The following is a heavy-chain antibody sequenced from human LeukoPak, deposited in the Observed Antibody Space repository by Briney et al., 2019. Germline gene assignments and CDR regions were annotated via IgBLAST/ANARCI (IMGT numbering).Heavy chain of an antibody. Sequence: SETLSLTCTVSSGXISSGDYYWSWIRQPPGKGLGWIGYIYYSGSTYYNPSLKSRVTISVDTSKNQFSLKLSSVTAADTAVYYCARSDSGYDDRDAFDIWGQGTMVTVSS. D-gene: IGHD5-12*01. J-gene: IGHJ3*02. CDR1: SGXISSGDYY. V-gene: IGHV4-30-4*01. CDR3: ARSDSGYDDRDAFDI. CDR2: IYYSGST.